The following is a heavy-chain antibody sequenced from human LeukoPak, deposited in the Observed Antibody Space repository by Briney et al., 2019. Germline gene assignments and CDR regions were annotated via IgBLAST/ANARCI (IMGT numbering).Heavy chain of an antibody. CDR1: GGSFSGYY. J-gene: IGHJ4*02. CDR2: INHSGST. Sequence: SETLSLTCAVYGGSFSGYYWSWIRQPPGKGLEWIGEINHSGSTNYNPSLKSRVTMSVDTSKNQFSLKLSSVTAADTAVFYCASCSSSSGCDYWGQGTLVTVSS. CDR3: ASCSSSSGCDY. V-gene: IGHV4-34*01. D-gene: IGHD6-6*01.